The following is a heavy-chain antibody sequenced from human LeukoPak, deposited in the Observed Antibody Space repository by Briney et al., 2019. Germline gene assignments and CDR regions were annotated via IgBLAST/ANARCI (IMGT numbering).Heavy chain of an antibody. CDR1: GGSFSGYY. Sequence: SETLSLTCAVYGGSFSGYYWSWIRQPPGKGLEWIGEINHSGSTNYNPSLKSRVTISVDTSKNQFSLKLSSVTAADTAVYYCARELHRSYLDPWGQGTLVTVSS. J-gene: IGHJ5*02. D-gene: IGHD3-16*02. V-gene: IGHV4-34*01. CDR2: INHSGST. CDR3: ARELHRSYLDP.